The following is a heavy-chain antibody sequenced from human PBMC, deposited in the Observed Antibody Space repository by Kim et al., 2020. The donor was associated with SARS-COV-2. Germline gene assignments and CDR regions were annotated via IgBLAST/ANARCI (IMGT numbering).Heavy chain of an antibody. D-gene: IGHD3-10*01. CDR2: IKQDGSEK. CDR1: GFTFSSYW. CDR3: HTGLSRLYYYYYGMDV. Sequence: GGSLRLSCAASGFTFSSYWMSWVRQAPGKGLEWVANIKQDGSEKYYVDSVKGRFTISRDNAKNSLYLQMNSLRAEDTAVYYCHTGLSRLYYYYYGMDVWGQGTTVTVSS. J-gene: IGHJ6*02. V-gene: IGHV3-7*01.